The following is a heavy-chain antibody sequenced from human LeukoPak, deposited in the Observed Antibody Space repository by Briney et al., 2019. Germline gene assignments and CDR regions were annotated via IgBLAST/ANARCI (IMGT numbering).Heavy chain of an antibody. CDR3: AKGLASSGLSDY. Sequence: GGSLRLSYAASGFTFSIYGMHWVRQAPGKGLEWVAFIRYDGSNKYYADSVKGRFTISRDNSKNTLYLQMNSLRAEDTAVYYCAKGLASSGLSDYWGQGTLVTVSS. D-gene: IGHD3-10*01. CDR2: IRYDGSNK. J-gene: IGHJ4*02. V-gene: IGHV3-30*02. CDR1: GFTFSIYG.